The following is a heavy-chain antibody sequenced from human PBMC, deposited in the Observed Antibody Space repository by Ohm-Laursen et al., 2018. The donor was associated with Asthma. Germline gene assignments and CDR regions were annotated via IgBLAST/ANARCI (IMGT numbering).Heavy chain of an antibody. CDR3: ATPRTLLWFGELLF. J-gene: IGHJ4*02. V-gene: IGHV3-30*03. CDR2: ISYDGRNK. Sequence: SLRLSCAATGFTLKTYGIHWVRQAPGKGLEWVAVISYDGRNKYYGDSVKGRFTISGDNSKNTLYLQMNSLRAEDTAVYYCATPRTLLWFGELLFWGQGTLVTVSS. D-gene: IGHD3-10*01. CDR1: GFTLKTYG.